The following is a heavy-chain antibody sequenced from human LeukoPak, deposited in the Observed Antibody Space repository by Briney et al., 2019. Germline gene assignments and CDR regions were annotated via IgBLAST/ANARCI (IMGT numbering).Heavy chain of an antibody. CDR1: GFTFSSYW. CDR2: INSDGSRT. CDR3: ARVGGCSGITCYGYNWFDT. D-gene: IGHD3-10*01. V-gene: IGHV3-74*01. J-gene: IGHJ5*02. Sequence: GGSLRLSCVASGFTFSSYWMHWVRQAPGEGLVWVSRINSDGSRTDYADSVKGRFTISRDNAKSTLYLQMSSLRADDTAVYYCARVGGCSGITCYGYNWFDTWGRGTLVTVSS.